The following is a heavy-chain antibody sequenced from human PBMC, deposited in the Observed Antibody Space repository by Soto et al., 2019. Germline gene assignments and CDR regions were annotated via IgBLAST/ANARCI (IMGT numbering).Heavy chain of an antibody. D-gene: IGHD3-9*01. Sequence: QLQLQEPGPGLVKPSETLSLTCSVSGDSITSDTYYWGWIRQPPGKGLEWIGRIYYRGNTYYNPSLKTRVTISLDKSKSQFSLKLNSVTAADSAVYFCASLEGLATISYYFDYWGQGTLVTVSS. CDR1: GDSITSDTYY. V-gene: IGHV4-39*01. CDR2: IYYRGNT. CDR3: ASLEGLATISYYFDY. J-gene: IGHJ4*02.